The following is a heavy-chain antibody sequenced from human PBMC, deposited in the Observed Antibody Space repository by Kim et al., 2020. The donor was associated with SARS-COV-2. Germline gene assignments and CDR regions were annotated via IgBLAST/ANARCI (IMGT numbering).Heavy chain of an antibody. D-gene: IGHD3-16*02. V-gene: IGHV4-39*02. Sequence: HRSRVTISVDASKNPFSLRLSSVTAADTAVYYCARTYFDYVWGSYRYFDYWGQGTLVTVSS. CDR3: ARTYFDYVWGSYRYFDY. J-gene: IGHJ4*02.